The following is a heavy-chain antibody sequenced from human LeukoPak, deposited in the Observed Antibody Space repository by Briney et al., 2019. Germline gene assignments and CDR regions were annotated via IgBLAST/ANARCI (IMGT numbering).Heavy chain of an antibody. V-gene: IGHV3-33*07. J-gene: IGHJ4*02. CDR3: ARDEGIASYFDY. CDR1: GFAFSSYG. D-gene: IGHD6-13*01. CDR2: IWFDGSTK. Sequence: GGSLRLSCAASGFAFSSYGMYWVRQAPGKGLEWMAVIWFDGSTKYYADSVKGRFTISRDNSKNTLYLQMNSLRDDDTAVYYCARDEGIASYFDYWGQGTLVTVSS.